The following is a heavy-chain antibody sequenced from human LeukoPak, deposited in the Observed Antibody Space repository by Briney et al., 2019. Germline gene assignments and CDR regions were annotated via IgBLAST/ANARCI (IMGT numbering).Heavy chain of an antibody. V-gene: IGHV1-69*04. CDR2: IIPIFGIT. D-gene: IGHD4-11*01. CDR3: ASGRMTTETTYCFDP. J-gene: IGHJ5*02. CDR1: GGTFISNA. Sequence: GASVKVSCKASGGTFISNAITWVRQAPGQGLEWMGRIIPIFGITDYAQKFQGRVTITADKSTNTAYMEFSSLRSEDTAVYYCASGRMTTETTYCFDPWGQGTLITVSS.